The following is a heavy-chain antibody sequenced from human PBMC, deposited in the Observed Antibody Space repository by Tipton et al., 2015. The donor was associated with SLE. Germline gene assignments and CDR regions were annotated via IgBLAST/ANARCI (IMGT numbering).Heavy chain of an antibody. J-gene: IGHJ3*02. V-gene: IGHV4-61*09. Sequence: LRLSCTVSGGSISSGSYHWSWIRQPAGKGLEWIGHIYTSGSTNYNPSLKSRVTISVDTSKNQFSLKLSSATAADTAVYYCARDFWSQIVGAGGAFHIWGQGTMVTVSS. CDR3: ARDFWSQIVGAGGAFHI. CDR1: GGSISSGSYH. D-gene: IGHD1-26*01. CDR2: IYTSGST.